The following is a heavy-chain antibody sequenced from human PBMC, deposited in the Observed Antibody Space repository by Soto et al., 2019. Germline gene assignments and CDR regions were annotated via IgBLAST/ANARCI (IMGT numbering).Heavy chain of an antibody. CDR2: IIPLFGTA. Sequence: VHLVQSGAEVKKPGSSVRISCKASGGIFTSSVINWVRQAPGQGLEWMGGIIPLFGTANYAQRFQGRVTITADESTSTAYMELSSLRSEDTALYYCATGVELATIDYWGQGTLVTVSS. CDR1: GGIFTSSV. V-gene: IGHV1-69*01. CDR3: ATGVELATIDY. J-gene: IGHJ4*02. D-gene: IGHD5-12*01.